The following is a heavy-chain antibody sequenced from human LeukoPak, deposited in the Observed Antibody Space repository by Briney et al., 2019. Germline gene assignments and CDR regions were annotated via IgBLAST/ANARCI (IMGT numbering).Heavy chain of an antibody. CDR2: ISYDGSNK. Sequence: SGGSLRLSCAASGFTFSSFAMHWVRQAPGKGLEWVAVISYDGSNKYYADSVKGRFTISRDNSKNTLYLQMNSLRAEDTAIYYCATYRQVLFPFESWGQGTLVTVSS. J-gene: IGHJ4*02. CDR1: GFTFSSFA. V-gene: IGHV3-30*04. D-gene: IGHD2-8*02. CDR3: ATYRQVLFPFES.